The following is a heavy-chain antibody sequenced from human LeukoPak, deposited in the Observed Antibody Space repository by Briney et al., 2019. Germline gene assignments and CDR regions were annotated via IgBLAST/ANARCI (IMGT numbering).Heavy chain of an antibody. Sequence: SGGSLRLSCAASGSTFSNYAMSWVRQAPGKGLEWVSTIFSSANSTYYADSVKGRFTISRDNSKNTLYLQMNSLRAEDTAIYYCAKEAAAWDFDYWGQGTLVTVSS. CDR3: AKEAAAWDFDY. V-gene: IGHV3-23*01. J-gene: IGHJ4*02. D-gene: IGHD6-13*01. CDR1: GSTFSNYA. CDR2: IFSSANST.